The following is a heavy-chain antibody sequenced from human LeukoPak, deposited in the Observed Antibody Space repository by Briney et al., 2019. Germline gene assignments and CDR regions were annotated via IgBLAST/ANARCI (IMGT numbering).Heavy chain of an antibody. D-gene: IGHD4-17*01. J-gene: IGHJ6*03. V-gene: IGHV3-23*01. CDR3: AKSSHDVYGDYGEHYYYYMDV. Sequence: AGGSLRLSCAASGFTFSSYAMSWVRQAPGKGLEWVSAISGSGGSTYYAGSVKGRFTISRDNSKNTLYLQMNSLRAEDTAVYYCAKSSHDVYGDYGEHYYYYMDVWGKGTTVTVSS. CDR1: GFTFSSYA. CDR2: ISGSGGST.